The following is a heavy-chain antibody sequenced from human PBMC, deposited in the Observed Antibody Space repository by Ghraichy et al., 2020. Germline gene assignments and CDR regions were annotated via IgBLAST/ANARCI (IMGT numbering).Heavy chain of an antibody. CDR2: IRYDGSNK. D-gene: IGHD3-3*01. CDR1: GFTFSSYG. V-gene: IGHV3-33*01. CDR3: AREVGWSGYRYYYGMDV. Sequence: GGSLRLSCAASGFTFSSYGMHWVRQAPGKGLEWVAVIRYDGSNKYYADSVKGRFTISRDNSKNTLYLQMNSLRAEDTAVYYCAREVGWSGYRYYYGMDVWGQGTTVTVSS. J-gene: IGHJ6*02.